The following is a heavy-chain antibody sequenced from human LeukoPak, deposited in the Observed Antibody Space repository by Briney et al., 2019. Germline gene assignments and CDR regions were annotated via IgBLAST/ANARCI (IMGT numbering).Heavy chain of an antibody. CDR2: IYTSGST. Sequence: SETLSLTCTVSGGSISSYYWSWIRQPAGKGLEWIGRIYTSGSTNYNPSLKSRVTMSVDTSKNQFSLKLSSVAAEDTAVYYCARDTVLHRGGVNWFEPWGQGTLVTVSS. CDR1: GGSISSYY. J-gene: IGHJ5*02. D-gene: IGHD2-8*02. CDR3: ARDTVLHRGGVNWFEP. V-gene: IGHV4-4*07.